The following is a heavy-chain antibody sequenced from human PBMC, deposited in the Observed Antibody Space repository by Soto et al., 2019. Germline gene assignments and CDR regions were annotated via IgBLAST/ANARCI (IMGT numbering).Heavy chain of an antibody. Sequence: QITLKESGPTLVKPTQTLTLTCTFSGFSLSTSGVGVGWIRQPPGKALEWLALIYWNDDKRYSPSLKSRLTITKDTSKNQVVLTMTNMDPVDTATYYCAHSHYGDYASYYYYGMDVWGQGTTVTVSS. J-gene: IGHJ6*02. CDR1: GFSLSTSGVG. CDR2: IYWNDDK. D-gene: IGHD4-17*01. V-gene: IGHV2-5*01. CDR3: AHSHYGDYASYYYYGMDV.